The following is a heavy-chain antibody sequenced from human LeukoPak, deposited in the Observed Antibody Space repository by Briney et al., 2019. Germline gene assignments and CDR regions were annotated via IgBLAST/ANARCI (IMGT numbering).Heavy chain of an antibody. D-gene: IGHD2-2*01. CDR1: GFTFSSYA. CDR3: ARLGYCSSTSCYLIRPFDY. V-gene: IGHV3-23*01. Sequence: PGGSLRLSCAASGFTFSSYAMSWVRQPPGRGLEWVSAISGRGGSTYYADSVKGRFTISRDNSKNTLYLQMNSLRAEDTAVYYCARLGYCSSTSCYLIRPFDYWGQGTLVTVSS. CDR2: ISGRGGST. J-gene: IGHJ4*02.